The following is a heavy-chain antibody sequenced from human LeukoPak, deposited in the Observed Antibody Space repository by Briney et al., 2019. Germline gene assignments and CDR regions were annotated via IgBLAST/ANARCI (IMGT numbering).Heavy chain of an antibody. CDR1: GFTFSSYD. CDR2: IWYDGSDK. V-gene: IGHV3-33*01. J-gene: IGHJ4*02. Sequence: GGSLRLSCAASGFTFSSYDMHWVRQAPGKGLEWVAVIWYDGSDKYYAESVKGRFTISRDNSKNTVYLQMNSLRAEDTAVYYCASRAHSSSSFGYWGQGTLVTVSS. CDR3: ASRAHSSSSFGY. D-gene: IGHD6-13*01.